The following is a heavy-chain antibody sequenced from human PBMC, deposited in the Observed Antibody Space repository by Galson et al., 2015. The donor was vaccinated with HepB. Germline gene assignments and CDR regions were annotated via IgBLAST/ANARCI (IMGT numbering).Heavy chain of an antibody. V-gene: IGHV4-31*03. CDR3: AREGGDTVSFDY. Sequence: LSLTCTVSGGSISRGGYYWSWIRQHPGKGLEWIGYIYYSGSTYYNPSLKSRVTISVDTSKNQLSLKLSSVTAADTAVYYCAREGGDTVSFDYWGQGTLVTVSS. CDR2: IYYSGST. J-gene: IGHJ4*02. D-gene: IGHD2-21*02. CDR1: GGSISRGGYY.